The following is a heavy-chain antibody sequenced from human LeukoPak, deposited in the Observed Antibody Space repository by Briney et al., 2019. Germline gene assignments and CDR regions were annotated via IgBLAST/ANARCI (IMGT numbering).Heavy chain of an antibody. CDR1: GFTFSSYT. CDR2: ISSSSSYI. Sequence: GGSLRLSCAASGFTFSSYTMNWVRQAPGKGLEWVSSISSSSSYIYYAESVKGRFTMSRDNAKNSLYLQMNSLRAEDTAVYYFARATTYDIFPGYFHYWGQGTLVTVSS. J-gene: IGHJ4*02. CDR3: ARATTYDIFPGYFHY. V-gene: IGHV3-21*01. D-gene: IGHD3-9*01.